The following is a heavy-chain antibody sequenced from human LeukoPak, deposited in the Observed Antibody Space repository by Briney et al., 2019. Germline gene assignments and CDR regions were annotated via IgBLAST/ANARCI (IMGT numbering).Heavy chain of an antibody. CDR2: INPNSGGT. D-gene: IGHD3-22*01. CDR3: ARDALSYYYDSSGYYSKYNWFDP. J-gene: IGHJ5*02. V-gene: IGHV1-2*02. Sequence: ASVKVSCKASGYTFTGYYMHWVRQAPGQGLEWMGWINPNSGGTNYAQKFQGRVTMTRDTSISTAYMELSRLRSDDTAVYYCARDALSYYYDSSGYYSKYNWFDPWGQGTLVTVSS. CDR1: GYTFTGYY.